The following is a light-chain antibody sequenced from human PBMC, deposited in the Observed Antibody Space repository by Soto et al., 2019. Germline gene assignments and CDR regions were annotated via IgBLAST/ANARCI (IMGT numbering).Light chain of an antibody. Sequence: EIVLTQSPGILSLSPGGRATLSCRASQIVRHKNLNWYQQKHGQPPRLLMCGASIRANGIPDRCSSGGSGTNYTLTISRLEPADFSAYYCQQYGNSATITFGQGTRLEIK. CDR3: QQYGNSATIT. J-gene: IGKJ5*01. CDR1: QIVRHKN. V-gene: IGKV3-20*01. CDR2: GAS.